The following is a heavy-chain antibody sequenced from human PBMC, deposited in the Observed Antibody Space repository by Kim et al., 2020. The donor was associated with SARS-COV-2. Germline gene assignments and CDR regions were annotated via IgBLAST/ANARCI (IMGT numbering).Heavy chain of an antibody. CDR3: AKEGPRGVGIDV. Sequence: GGSLRLSCAASGFTFSNYAMNWVRQAPGKGLEWVSSITGSSTSTFYVDSLKGRFTISRDDSKNTLYLQMNSLRAEDTAVYFCAKEGPRGVGIDVWGQGTTVTVSS. CDR2: ITGSSTST. V-gene: IGHV3-23*01. CDR1: GFTFSNYA. D-gene: IGHD2-8*02. J-gene: IGHJ6*02.